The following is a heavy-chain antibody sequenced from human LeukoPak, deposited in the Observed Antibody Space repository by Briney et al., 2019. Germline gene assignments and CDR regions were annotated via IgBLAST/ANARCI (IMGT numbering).Heavy chain of an antibody. J-gene: IGHJ5*02. CDR2: IYYSGST. V-gene: IGHV4-39*07. CDR1: GGSISSSSYY. D-gene: IGHD2-15*01. CDR3: ARVSSTRYCSGGSCYSVFWFDP. Sequence: PSETLSLTCTVSGGSISSSSYYWGWIRQPPGKGLEWIGSIYYSGSTYYNPSLKSRVTISVDTSKNQFSLKLNSVTAADTAVYYCARVSSTRYCSGGSCYSVFWFDPWGQGTLVTVS.